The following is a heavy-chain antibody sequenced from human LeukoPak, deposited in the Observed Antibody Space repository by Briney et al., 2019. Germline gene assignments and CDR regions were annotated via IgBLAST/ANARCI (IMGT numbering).Heavy chain of an antibody. CDR2: ISGSGVST. J-gene: IGHJ4*02. D-gene: IGHD1-7*01. CDR1: GFTFSSYA. Sequence: PGGSLRLSCAAPGFTFSSYAMSWVRQAPGKGLEWVSAISGSGVSTYYADSVKGRFTVSRDNSKNTLYLQMSSLRAEDTAVYYCAKDERNWNYNLASQTYDWGQGTLVTVSS. CDR3: AKDERNWNYNLASQTYD. V-gene: IGHV3-23*01.